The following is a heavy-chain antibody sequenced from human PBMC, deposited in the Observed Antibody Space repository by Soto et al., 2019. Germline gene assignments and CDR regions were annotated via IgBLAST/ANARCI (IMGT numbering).Heavy chain of an antibody. V-gene: IGHV1-69*08. D-gene: IGHD6-19*01. Sequence: QVQLVQSGAEVKRPGSSVTVSCKAAGGTFGDYNIIWVRQAPGHGLEWVGRSIPILGKAKTAQKFQGRVTMTADRSTSAAYMELSSLRFDDTAVYYCARDSSGPEYWGQGSQVIVSS. CDR1: GGTFGDYN. CDR2: SIPILGKA. J-gene: IGHJ4*02. CDR3: ARDSSGPEY.